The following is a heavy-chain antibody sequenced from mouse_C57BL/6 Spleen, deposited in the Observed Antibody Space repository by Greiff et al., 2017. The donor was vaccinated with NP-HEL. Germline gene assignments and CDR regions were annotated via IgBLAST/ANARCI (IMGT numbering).Heavy chain of an antibody. Sequence: EVKLVESGGGLVQPGGSLSLSCAASGFTFTDYYMSWVRQPPGKALEWLGFIRNKANGYTTEYSASVKGRFTISRDNSQSILYLQMKALRAEDNATDNCARYNYDCDKSYALGYWGKGTSVTVST. D-gene: IGHD2-4*01. V-gene: IGHV7-3*01. CDR3: ARYNYDCDKSYALGY. CDR2: IRNKANGYTT. CDR1: GFTFTDYY. J-gene: IGHJ4*01.